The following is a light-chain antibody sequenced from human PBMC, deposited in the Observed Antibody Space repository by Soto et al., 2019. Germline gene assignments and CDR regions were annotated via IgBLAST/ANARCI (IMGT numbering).Light chain of an antibody. Sequence: QSVLTQPASVSGSPGQSITISCTGSNNDIGTYNYVSWYQQLPGKAPKLVISEVSNRPSGISGRFSGSKSGNAASLTISGLQAEDEATYYCSSYTSTSTLYVFGPGTKLTVL. CDR2: EVS. V-gene: IGLV2-14*01. CDR3: SSYTSTSTLYV. CDR1: NNDIGTYNY. J-gene: IGLJ1*01.